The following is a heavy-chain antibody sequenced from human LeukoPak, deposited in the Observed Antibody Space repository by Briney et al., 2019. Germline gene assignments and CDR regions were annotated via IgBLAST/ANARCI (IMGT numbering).Heavy chain of an antibody. D-gene: IGHD6-13*01. Sequence: ASVKVSCKASGYTFTGFYMHWVRQAPGQGPEWMGWINPSSGGTNYAQKFQGRVTMTRDTYISSAYMDLSSLRSDDTAVYYCARSRFGGQLIPDYWGQGTLVTVSS. J-gene: IGHJ4*02. CDR2: INPSSGGT. CDR3: ARSRFGGQLIPDY. CDR1: GYTFTGFY. V-gene: IGHV1-2*02.